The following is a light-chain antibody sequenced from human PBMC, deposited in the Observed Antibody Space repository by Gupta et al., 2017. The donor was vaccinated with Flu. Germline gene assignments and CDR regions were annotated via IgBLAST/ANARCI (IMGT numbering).Light chain of an antibody. V-gene: IGLV1-47*01. CDR3: AAWDDSLSGLWV. CDR1: SSNIGTNY. CDR2: KTN. Sequence: QSVLTQPPSASGTPGQRVPISCSGTSSNIGTNYVYWYQQFPGAAPKLLIYKTNRRPSGVPDRFSGSKSGSSASLAISGLRSEDEADYYCAAWDDSLSGLWVFGGGTKLTVL. J-gene: IGLJ3*02.